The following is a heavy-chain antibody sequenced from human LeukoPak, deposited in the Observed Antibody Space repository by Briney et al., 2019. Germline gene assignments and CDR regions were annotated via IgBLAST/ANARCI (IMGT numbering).Heavy chain of an antibody. CDR2: INHSGST. J-gene: IGHJ4*02. D-gene: IGHD5-24*01. CDR3: ASLEMATQTRFDY. V-gene: IGHV4-34*01. Sequence: PSETLSLTCAVYGGSFSGYYWSWIRQPPGKGLEWIGEINHSGSTNYNPSLKRRVTISVDTSKNQFSLKLSSVTAADTAVYYCASLEMATQTRFDYWGQGTLVTVSS. CDR1: GGSFSGYY.